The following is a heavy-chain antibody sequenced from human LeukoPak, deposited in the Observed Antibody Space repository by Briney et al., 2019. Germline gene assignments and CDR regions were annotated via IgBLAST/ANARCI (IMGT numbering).Heavy chain of an antibody. D-gene: IGHD3-22*01. CDR3: ARHSSGYYYGYLDY. CDR1: GFTFSSYE. V-gene: IGHV3-48*03. Sequence: GGSLRLSCAASGFTFSSYEMNWVRQAPGKGLEWVSYISSSGSTIYYADSVKGRFTISRDNAKNSLYLQMNSLRAEDTAVYYCARHSSGYYYGYLDYWGQGTLVTVSS. J-gene: IGHJ4*02. CDR2: ISSSGSTI.